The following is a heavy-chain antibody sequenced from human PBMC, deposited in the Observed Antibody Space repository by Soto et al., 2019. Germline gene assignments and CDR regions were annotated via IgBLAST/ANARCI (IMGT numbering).Heavy chain of an antibody. V-gene: IGHV3-30-3*01. CDR3: ARERRFGVVSRVIWFDP. D-gene: IGHD3-3*01. CDR2: ISYDGSNK. Sequence: QVQLVESGGGVVQPGRSLRLSCAASGFTFSSYAMHWVRQAPGKGLEWVAVISYDGSNKYYADSVKGRFTISRDNSKNTLYLQLNSLRAEDTAVYYCARERRFGVVSRVIWFDPWGQGTLVTVSS. J-gene: IGHJ5*02. CDR1: GFTFSSYA.